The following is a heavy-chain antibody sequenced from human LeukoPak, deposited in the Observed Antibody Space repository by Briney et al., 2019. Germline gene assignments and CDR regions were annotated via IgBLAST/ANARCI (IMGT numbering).Heavy chain of an antibody. Sequence: GRSLRLSCAASGFTFSSYAMHWVRQAPGKGLERVAVISYDGSNKYYADSVKGRFTISRDNSKNTLYLQMNSLRAEDTAVYYCARGPLPNIVVVVGYGMDVWGQGTTVTVSS. J-gene: IGHJ6*02. CDR2: ISYDGSNK. CDR3: ARGPLPNIVVVVGYGMDV. V-gene: IGHV3-30-3*01. CDR1: GFTFSSYA. D-gene: IGHD2-15*01.